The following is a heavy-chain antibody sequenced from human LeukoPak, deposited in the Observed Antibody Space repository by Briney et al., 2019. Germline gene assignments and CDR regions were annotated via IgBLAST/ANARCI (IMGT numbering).Heavy chain of an antibody. Sequence: QPGGSLRLSCAASGFTFGSYVMHWVRQAPGKGLEWVAVISFDGSSKYYADSVKGRFTISRDNSKSTLYLQMNSLRAEDTALYYCAKDMYRSSIVVVAATSDYWGQGTLVTVSS. V-gene: IGHV3-30*18. CDR2: ISFDGSSK. CDR1: GFTFGSYV. CDR3: AKDMYRSSIVVVAATSDY. D-gene: IGHD2-15*01. J-gene: IGHJ4*02.